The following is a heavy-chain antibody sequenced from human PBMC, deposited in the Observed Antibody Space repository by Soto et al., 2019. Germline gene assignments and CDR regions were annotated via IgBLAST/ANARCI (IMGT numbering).Heavy chain of an antibody. CDR1: GYSFSNSG. CDR3: AREGVVVVLPDFSSLVGNWFDP. Sequence: QVQLVQSGAEVKKPGASVNVSCKTSGYSFSNSGINWVRQAPGQGLEWLGWISGYTGKALYAREFQGRLTMTTDTSASTAYMDLRRLKSDDTAVYFCAREGVVVVLPDFSSLVGNWFDPWGQGTLVTVSS. CDR2: ISGYTGKA. V-gene: IGHV1-18*01. J-gene: IGHJ5*02. D-gene: IGHD2-8*02.